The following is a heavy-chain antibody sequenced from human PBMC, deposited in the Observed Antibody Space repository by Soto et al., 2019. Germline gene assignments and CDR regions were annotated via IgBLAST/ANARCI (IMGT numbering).Heavy chain of an antibody. Sequence: NPGGSLRLSCAASGFTFSSYAMGWVRQGPGKGLEWVAVVSIGGSTHYADSVRGRFTISRDNAKNSLYLEMNSLRVEDTAVYYCARGHNYDNGGYQYFDYWGHGTLVTVSS. D-gene: IGHD3-22*01. CDR2: VSIGGST. CDR1: GFTFSSYA. CDR3: ARGHNYDNGGYQYFDY. J-gene: IGHJ4*01. V-gene: IGHV3-21*06.